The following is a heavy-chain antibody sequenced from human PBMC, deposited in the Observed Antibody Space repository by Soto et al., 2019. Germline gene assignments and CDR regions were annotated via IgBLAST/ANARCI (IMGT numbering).Heavy chain of an antibody. J-gene: IGHJ6*02. CDR1: GFTFSSYG. D-gene: IGHD3-22*01. V-gene: IGHV3-33*01. CDR2: IWYEGSNK. Sequence: GGSLRLSCAASGFTFSSYGMHWVRQAPGKGLEWVAVIWYEGSNKYYADSVKGRFTISRDNSKNTLYLQMNSLRAEDTAVYYCARDAGKSGLSGYYYYYYGMDVWGQGTTVTVSS. CDR3: ARDAGKSGLSGYYYYYYGMDV.